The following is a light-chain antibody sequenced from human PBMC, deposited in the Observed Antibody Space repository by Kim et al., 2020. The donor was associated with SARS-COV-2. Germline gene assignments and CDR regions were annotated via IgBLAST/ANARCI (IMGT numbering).Light chain of an antibody. CDR2: GKN. CDR3: NSRDSNDNVV. V-gene: IGLV3-19*01. J-gene: IGLJ2*01. CDR1: RLRSYY. Sequence: VALGQTLRITCQGDRLRSYYATWYQQKPGQAPILVIYGKNNRPSGIPDRCSGSSAGNTASLTITGTQAGDEADYYCNSRDSNDNVVFGGGTKLTVL.